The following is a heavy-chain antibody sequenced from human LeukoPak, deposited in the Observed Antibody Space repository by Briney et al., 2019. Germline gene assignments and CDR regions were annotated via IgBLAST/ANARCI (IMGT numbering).Heavy chain of an antibody. D-gene: IGHD6-13*01. Sequence: SETLSLTCTVSGGSISSYYWTWIRQPPGKRLEWIGYIHYSGSTNYNPSLKSRVTMSVGTPRNKFSLKLSSVTAADTAVYYCARGSIAAAGIAFDIWGQGTMVTVSS. CDR3: ARGSIAAAGIAFDI. CDR1: GGSISSYY. J-gene: IGHJ3*02. V-gene: IGHV4-59*01. CDR2: IHYSGST.